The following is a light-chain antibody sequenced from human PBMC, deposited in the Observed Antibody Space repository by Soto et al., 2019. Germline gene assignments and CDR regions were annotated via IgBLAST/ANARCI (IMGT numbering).Light chain of an antibody. CDR1: QSVSSSY. CDR2: GAS. Sequence: EIVLTQSPGTLSLSPGERATLSCRASQSVSSSYLAWYQQKPGQAPRLLIYGASSRPTGIPDRFSGSGCGTDLTLSISSLEPAYVAVYYCQQYDRAPLTVGGGTKVE. J-gene: IGKJ4*01. CDR3: QQYDRAPLT. V-gene: IGKV3-20*01.